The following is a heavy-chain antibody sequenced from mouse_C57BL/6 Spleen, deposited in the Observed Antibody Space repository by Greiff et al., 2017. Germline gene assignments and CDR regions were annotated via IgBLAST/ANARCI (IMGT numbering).Heavy chain of an antibody. CDR2: IYPSDSET. Sequence: QVQLQQPGAELVRPGSSVKLSCKASGYTFTSYWMDWVKQRPGQGLEWIGNIYPSDSETHYNQKFKDKATLTVDKSSSTAYMQLSSLTSEDSAVXYCARGGHYWYFDVWGTGTTVTVSS. J-gene: IGHJ1*03. V-gene: IGHV1-61*01. CDR3: ARGGHYWYFDV. CDR1: GYTFTSYW.